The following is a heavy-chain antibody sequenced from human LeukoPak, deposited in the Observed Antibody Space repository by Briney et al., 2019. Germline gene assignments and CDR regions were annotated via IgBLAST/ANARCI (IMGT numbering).Heavy chain of an antibody. CDR3: ASTNYYYGMDV. J-gene: IGHJ6*02. CDR1: GFTFSSYP. CDR2: LSGSGSST. Sequence: GGSLRLSCAASGFTFSSYPMSWVRQAPGKGLECVSTLSGSGSSTYYAESVKGRFTISRDNSKNTLYLQMNSLRAEDTAVYYCASTNYYYGMDVWGRGTTVTVSS. V-gene: IGHV3-23*01.